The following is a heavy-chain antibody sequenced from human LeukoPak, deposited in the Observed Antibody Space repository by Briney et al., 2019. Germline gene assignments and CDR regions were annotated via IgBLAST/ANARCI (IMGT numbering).Heavy chain of an antibody. J-gene: IGHJ3*02. Sequence: SVQVSCKASGGTFSSYAISWVRQAPGQGLEWMGGIIPIFGTAIDAKKLQGRVTITTDESTSTAYIELSSLRSENTAVYYCARDLGYCSSTSCYRAFDIWGQGTMVTVSS. CDR3: ARDLGYCSSTSCYRAFDI. V-gene: IGHV1-69*05. D-gene: IGHD2-2*01. CDR2: IIPIFGTA. CDR1: GGTFSSYA.